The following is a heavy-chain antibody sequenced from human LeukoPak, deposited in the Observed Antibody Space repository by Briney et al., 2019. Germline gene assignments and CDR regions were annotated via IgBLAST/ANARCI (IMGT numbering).Heavy chain of an antibody. J-gene: IGHJ1*01. CDR1: GFTFSSYA. CDR3: TKRYVNSNYWQSLGE. D-gene: IGHD3-10*01. CDR2: VTGNAANT. Sequence: GGSLRLSCAASGFTFSSYAMSWVRQAPGKGLEWVSGVTGNAANTYYADSVKGRFAISRDNSKNTVYLQMNSLRVEDTAIYYCTKRYVNSNYWQSLGEWGQGTLVTVSS. V-gene: IGHV3-23*01.